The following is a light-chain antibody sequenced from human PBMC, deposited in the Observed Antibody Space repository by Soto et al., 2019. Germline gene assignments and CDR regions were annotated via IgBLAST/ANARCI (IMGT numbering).Light chain of an antibody. J-gene: IGLJ1*01. Sequence: QSALTQPPSVSGAPGQRVTISCTGSSSNIGAGYDVHWYQQLPGTVPKLLIYGNSNRPSGVPDRFSGSKSGTSASLAITGLQAEDEADYYCQSYDSSLRGVFGTGTKVTVL. CDR2: GNS. V-gene: IGLV1-40*01. CDR1: SSNIGAGYD. CDR3: QSYDSSLRGV.